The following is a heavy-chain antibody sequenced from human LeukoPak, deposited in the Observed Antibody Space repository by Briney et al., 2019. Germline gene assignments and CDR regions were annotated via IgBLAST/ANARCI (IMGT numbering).Heavy chain of an antibody. CDR1: GYTFTSYD. D-gene: IGHD1-14*01. Sequence: VASLRVSCTASGYTFTSYDMNWVRQAPGQGLEWMGWMNPNGGNTGYAHKFKGRVTMTRNTSISTAYMALSSLRSEDTAVYYCASKYNPLYSYGMDVWGQGTTVTVSS. CDR2: MNPNGGNT. J-gene: IGHJ6*02. CDR3: ASKYNPLYSYGMDV. V-gene: IGHV1-8*01.